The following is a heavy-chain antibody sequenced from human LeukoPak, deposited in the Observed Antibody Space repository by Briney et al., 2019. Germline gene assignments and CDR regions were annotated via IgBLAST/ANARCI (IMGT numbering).Heavy chain of an antibody. Sequence: KTSETLSLTCTVSGGSISSYYWSWVRQPPGKGLEWIGYIYYSGSTNYNPSLKSRVTISVDTSKNQFSLKLSSVTAADTAVYYCARDLGDGYNSWGQGTLVTVSS. CDR2: IYYSGST. CDR1: GGSISSYY. D-gene: IGHD5-24*01. J-gene: IGHJ5*02. V-gene: IGHV4-59*01. CDR3: ARDLGDGYNS.